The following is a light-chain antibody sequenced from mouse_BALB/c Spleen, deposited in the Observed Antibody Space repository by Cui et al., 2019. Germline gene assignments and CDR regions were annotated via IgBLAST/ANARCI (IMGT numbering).Light chain of an antibody. J-gene: IGKJ2*01. CDR3: QQRSSYPP. V-gene: IGKV4-57*01. CDR1: SSVSY. Sequence: QIVLTQSPAIMSASPGEKVTITCSASSSVSYMHWFQQKPGTSPNLWIYSTSNLASGVPARFSGSGSGTSYSLTISRMEAEDAATYYCQQRSSYPPFGGGTKLEIK. CDR2: STS.